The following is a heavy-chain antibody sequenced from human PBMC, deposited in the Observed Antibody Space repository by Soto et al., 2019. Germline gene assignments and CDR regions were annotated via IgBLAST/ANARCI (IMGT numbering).Heavy chain of an antibody. CDR1: GSSISSSGYY. Sequence: SETLSLTCIVSGSSISSSGYYWGWIRQPPGKGLEWIASMYYNVGTYYNPSLKSRVTISVGTSKNQFSLKLSSVTAADTAVYYCAREGGVLRLSNWFDSWGQGIQVTVSS. D-gene: IGHD3-3*01. CDR3: AREGGVLRLSNWFDS. V-gene: IGHV4-39*07. CDR2: MYYNVGT. J-gene: IGHJ5*01.